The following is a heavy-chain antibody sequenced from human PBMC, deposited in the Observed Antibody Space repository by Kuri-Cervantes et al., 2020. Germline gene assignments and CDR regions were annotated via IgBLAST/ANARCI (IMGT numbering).Heavy chain of an antibody. V-gene: IGHV1-69*13. Sequence: SVKVSCKASGGTFSGYAISWVRQAPGQGLEWMGGIIPIFGTANYAQKFQGRVTITADESTSTAYMELSSLRSEDTAVYYCARVPQPYGDYFFGWFDPWGQGTLVTVSS. D-gene: IGHD4-17*01. CDR3: ARVPQPYGDYFFGWFDP. J-gene: IGHJ5*02. CDR1: GGTFSGYA. CDR2: IIPIFGTA.